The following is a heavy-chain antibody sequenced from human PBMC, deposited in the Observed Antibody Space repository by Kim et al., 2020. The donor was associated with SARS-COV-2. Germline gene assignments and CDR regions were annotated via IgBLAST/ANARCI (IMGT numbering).Heavy chain of an antibody. CDR2: ISGSGDST. J-gene: IGHJ6*02. Sequence: GGSLRLSCAASGFTLSTYAMSWVRQAPGKGLEWVSTISGSGDSTYYADSVKGRFTISRDNSKNTLYLQMNSLRAEDTAVYYCAKAMWVYGDSYRGMDDWGQGTTVTVSS. D-gene: IGHD4-17*01. V-gene: IGHV3-23*01. CDR3: AKAMWVYGDSYRGMDD. CDR1: GFTLSTYA.